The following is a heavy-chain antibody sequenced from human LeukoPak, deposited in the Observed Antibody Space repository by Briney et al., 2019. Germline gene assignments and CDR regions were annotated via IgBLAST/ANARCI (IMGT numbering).Heavy chain of an antibody. CDR3: ARHFYRDYAFDS. D-gene: IGHD4-17*01. V-gene: IGHV5-10-1*01. CDR1: GYSFIVYW. CDR2: MDPSDSHT. J-gene: IGHJ4*02. Sequence: HGDPLNTSCKAPGYSFIVYWITWVRRLPGKGLEWMGTMDPSDSHTNYSPSFQCHVTISTDNSINSAYLQWSSLKPSDSAIYYCARHFYRDYAFDSWGQGTLVTVSS.